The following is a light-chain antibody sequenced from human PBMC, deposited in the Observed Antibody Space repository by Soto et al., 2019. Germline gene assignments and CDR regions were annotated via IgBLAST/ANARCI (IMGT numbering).Light chain of an antibody. CDR1: QDISNY. CDR3: QQYDNVPPALT. V-gene: IGKV1-33*01. CDR2: DAS. J-gene: IGKJ4*01. Sequence: DIQMTQSPSSLSASIGDRVTITCQASQDISNYLNWYQQKPGKAPNLLIFDASNLETGVPSRFSGSGSGTDFTLTISSMHPEDIATDYCQQYDNVPPALTFGGGTKVDIK.